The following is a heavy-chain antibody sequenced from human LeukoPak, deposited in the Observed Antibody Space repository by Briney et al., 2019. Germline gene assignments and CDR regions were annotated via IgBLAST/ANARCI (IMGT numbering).Heavy chain of an antibody. D-gene: IGHD5-24*01. CDR3: VVYTGGYRSQF. CDR1: GFTFANYA. V-gene: IGHV3-23*01. CDR2: ISDRGDRQ. J-gene: IGHJ4*02. Sequence: PGGSLRLSCAASGFTFANYAMSWVRQAPGKGLEWVSAISDRGDRQYYADSVKGRFTISRDNSMSTLRLQMNSLSVEDTAVYYCVVYTGGYRSQFWGQGTLVTVTS.